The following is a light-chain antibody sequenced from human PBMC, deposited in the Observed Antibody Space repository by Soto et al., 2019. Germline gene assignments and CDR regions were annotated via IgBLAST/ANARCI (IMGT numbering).Light chain of an antibody. CDR1: RTNIGAGYD. CDR3: QSHDTSLNLSV. J-gene: IGLJ2*01. Sequence: QSVLTQPPSVSGAPGQGVTISCTGSRTNIGAGYDVHWYQQLRGTAPKLLIYGRNNRPSGVPDRFSASQSGSSASLAITGLQAEDEADYYCQSHDTSLNLSVFGGGTKLTVL. CDR2: GRN. V-gene: IGLV1-40*01.